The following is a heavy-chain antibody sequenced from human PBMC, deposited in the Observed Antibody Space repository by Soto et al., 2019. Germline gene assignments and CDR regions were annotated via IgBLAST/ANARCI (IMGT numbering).Heavy chain of an antibody. CDR2: ISYDRSNK. CDR3: ARMASFYCSGGSCYPTYGMDV. CDR1: GFTFSSYA. D-gene: IGHD2-15*01. Sequence: QVQLVESGGGVVQPGRSLRLSCAASGFTFSSYAMHWVRQAPGKGLEWVAVISYDRSNKYYADSVKGRFTISRDNSKNTLYLQMNSLRAEDTAVYYCARMASFYCSGGSCYPTYGMDVWGQGTTVTVSS. J-gene: IGHJ6*02. V-gene: IGHV3-30-3*01.